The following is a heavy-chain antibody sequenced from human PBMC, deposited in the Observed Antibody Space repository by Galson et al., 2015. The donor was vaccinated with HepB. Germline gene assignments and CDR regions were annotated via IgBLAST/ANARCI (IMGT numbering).Heavy chain of an antibody. CDR3: ARTVVPTKGLNWFDP. CDR2: INPNSGGT. Sequence: SVKVSCKASGYTFTGYYMHWVRQAPGQGLEWMGRINPNSGGTNYAQKFQGRVTMTRDTSISTAYMELSRLRSDDTAVYYCARTVVPTKGLNWFDPWGQGTLVTVSS. V-gene: IGHV1-2*06. J-gene: IGHJ5*02. D-gene: IGHD2-2*01. CDR1: GYTFTGYY.